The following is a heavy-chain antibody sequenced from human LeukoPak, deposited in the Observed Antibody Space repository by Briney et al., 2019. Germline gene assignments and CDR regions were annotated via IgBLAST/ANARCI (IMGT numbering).Heavy chain of an antibody. V-gene: IGHV4-39*07. J-gene: IGHJ4*02. Sequence: SETLSLTCTVSGGSISSSSYYWDWIRQPPGKGLEWIGSIYYSGSPFHNPSLKGRVTISVDTSKNQFSLKLSSVTAADTAVYYCARDTGATVTFFDYWGQGTLVTVSS. D-gene: IGHD4-17*01. CDR2: IYYSGSP. CDR3: ARDTGATVTFFDY. CDR1: GGSISSSSYY.